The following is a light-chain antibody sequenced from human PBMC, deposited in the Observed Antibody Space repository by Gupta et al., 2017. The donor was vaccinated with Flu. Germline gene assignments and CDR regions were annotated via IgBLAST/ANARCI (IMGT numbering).Light chain of an antibody. CDR3: QSYDSSIVV. CDR1: RGSIASNY. J-gene: IGLJ2*01. CDR2: EDN. Sequence: NFMLSQPHSVSASPGKTVTISCTRRRGSIASNYVQWYPQRPGSSPTTVIYEDNQRPSGVPDRFSGSIDSSSNSASLTISGLKTEDEADYYCQSYDSSIVVFGGGTKLTVL. V-gene: IGLV6-57*01.